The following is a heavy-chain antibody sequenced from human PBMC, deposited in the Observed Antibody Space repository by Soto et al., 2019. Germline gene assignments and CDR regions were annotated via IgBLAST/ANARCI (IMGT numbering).Heavy chain of an antibody. D-gene: IGHD3-10*01. CDR1: GDTFAFYS. V-gene: IGHV1-69*02. CDR2: INPILSMS. J-gene: IGHJ4*02. Sequence: QVQLVQSGAEVKRPGSSVKVSCKASGDTFAFYSINWVRQAPGLGLEWMGRINPILSMSNYAQRFQGRVTMTADKSTSTAYMVLNSLRSEDTAIYYCATNYGSGYRAFDYWGQGALVTVPS. CDR3: ATNYGSGYRAFDY.